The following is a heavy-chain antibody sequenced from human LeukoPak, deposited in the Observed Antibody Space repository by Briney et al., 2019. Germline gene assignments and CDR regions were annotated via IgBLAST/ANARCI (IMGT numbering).Heavy chain of an antibody. V-gene: IGHV5-51*01. CDR2: IYPGDSDT. CDR3: ARHDRGVDY. CDR1: GYRFTSYW. Sequence: GGSLKISFKGSGYRFTSYWIGWVRPRPGKGLGWMGIIYPGDSDTRYSPSFQGQVTISADKSISTAYLQWSSLKASDTAMYYCARHDRGVDYWGQGTLVTVSS. J-gene: IGHJ4*02. D-gene: IGHD3-16*01.